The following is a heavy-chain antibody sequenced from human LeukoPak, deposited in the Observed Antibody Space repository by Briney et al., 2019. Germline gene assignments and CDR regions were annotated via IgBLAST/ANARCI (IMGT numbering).Heavy chain of an antibody. J-gene: IGHJ4*02. CDR3: ASSGYDRYYFDY. CDR1: GYTFTSYD. CDR2: IIPIFGTA. D-gene: IGHD5-12*01. Sequence: SVKVSCKASGYTFTSYDINWVRQATGQGLEWMGGIIPIFGTANYAQKFQGRVTITADKSTSTAYMELSSLRSEDTAVYYCASSGYDRYYFDYWGQGTLVTVSS. V-gene: IGHV1-69*06.